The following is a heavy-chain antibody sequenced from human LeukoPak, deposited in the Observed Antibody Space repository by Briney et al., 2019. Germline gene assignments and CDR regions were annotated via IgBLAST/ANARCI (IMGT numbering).Heavy chain of an antibody. CDR1: GFTFSGYW. J-gene: IGHJ3*02. CDR3: ARGGVPGAFDI. CDR2: ITGDGSST. Sequence: PGGSLRLSCAASGFTFSGYWMHWVRQAPGKGLAWVSRITGDGSSTTYADSVKGRFTISRDNAKNVLYLQMNSLRAEDTAVYYCARGGVPGAFDIWGQGTMVTVSS. V-gene: IGHV3-74*01. D-gene: IGHD3-16*01.